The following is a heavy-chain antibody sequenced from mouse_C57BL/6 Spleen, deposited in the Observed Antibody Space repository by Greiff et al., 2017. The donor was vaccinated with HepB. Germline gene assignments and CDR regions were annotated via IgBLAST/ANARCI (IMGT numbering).Heavy chain of an antibody. CDR3: AREVNYGSSPEAY. J-gene: IGHJ3*01. Sequence: VQLQQSGPELVKPGASVKISCKASGYSFTGYYMNWVKQSPEKSLEWIGEINPSTGGTTYNQKFKAKATLTVDKSSSTAYMQLKSLTSEDSAVYDCAREVNYGSSPEAYWGQGTLVTVSA. V-gene: IGHV1-42*01. CDR2: INPSTGGT. D-gene: IGHD1-1*01. CDR1: GYSFTGYY.